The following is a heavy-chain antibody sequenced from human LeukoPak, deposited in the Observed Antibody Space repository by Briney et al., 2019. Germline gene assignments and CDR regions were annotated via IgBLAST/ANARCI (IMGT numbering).Heavy chain of an antibody. CDR2: IYYSGSN. CDR1: GGSISSSSYY. CDR3: ARACSVVRGVIRGP. Sequence: SETLSLTCTVSGGSISSSSYYWGWIRQPPGKGLEWIGSIYYSGSNYYNPSLKSRVTISVDTSKNQFSLKLSSVTAADTAVYYCARACSVVRGVIRGPWGQGTLVTVSS. J-gene: IGHJ5*02. V-gene: IGHV4-39*01. D-gene: IGHD3-10*01.